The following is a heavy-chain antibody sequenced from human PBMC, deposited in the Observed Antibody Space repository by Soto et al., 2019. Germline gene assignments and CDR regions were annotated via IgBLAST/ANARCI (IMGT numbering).Heavy chain of an antibody. V-gene: IGHV3-30*18. J-gene: IGHJ4*02. CDR2: ISYDGSDK. CDR3: ANRPFDWNYHF. Sequence: QAQLVESGGGVVQPGRSLRLSCAASGFTFGSYSMHWVRQAPGKGLEWVAVISYDGSDKYYEDSVKGRFTISRDNSKSTLYLHMDSLKTEDTAVYYCANRPFDWNYHFWGQGTLVTVSP. CDR1: GFTFGSYS. D-gene: IGHD1-7*01.